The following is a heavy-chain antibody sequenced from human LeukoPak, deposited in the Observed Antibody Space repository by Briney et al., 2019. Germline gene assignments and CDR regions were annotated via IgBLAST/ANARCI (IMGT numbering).Heavy chain of an antibody. V-gene: IGHV4-39*01. J-gene: IGHJ4*02. CDR1: GGSISSSSYY. D-gene: IGHD3-3*01. CDR3: ARASTLYDFLDY. CDR2: IYYSGST. Sequence: SETLSLTCTVSGGSISSSSYYWGWIRQPPGKGLEWIGSIYYSGSTYYNPSLKSRVTISVDTSKNQFSLKLSSVTAADTAVYYCARASTLYDFLDYWGQGTLVTVSS.